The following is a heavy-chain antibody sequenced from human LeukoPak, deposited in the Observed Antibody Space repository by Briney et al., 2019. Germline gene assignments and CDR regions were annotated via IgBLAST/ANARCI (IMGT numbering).Heavy chain of an antibody. D-gene: IGHD3-10*01. CDR1: GFTFSSYA. J-gene: IGHJ4*02. Sequence: GGSLRLSCSASGFTFSSYAMRWVRQAPGKGLEYVSAISSNGGSTYYADSVKGRFTISRDNSKNTLYLQMSNLRAEDTAVYYCVKDQRYYYGSGSADRFDYWGQGTLVTVSS. V-gene: IGHV3-64D*06. CDR3: VKDQRYYYGSGSADRFDY. CDR2: ISSNGGST.